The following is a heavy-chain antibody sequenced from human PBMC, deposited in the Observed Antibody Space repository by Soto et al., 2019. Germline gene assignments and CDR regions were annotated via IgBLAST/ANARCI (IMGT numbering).Heavy chain of an antibody. D-gene: IGHD2-2*01. CDR1: GGSISSGGYS. V-gene: IGHV4-30-2*01. CDR3: ARRLTYCSSTSCYLSAWFDP. Sequence: SETLSLTCAVSGGSISSGGYSWSWIRQPPGKGLEWIGYIYHSGSTYYNPSLKSRVTISVDRSKNQFSLKLSSVTAADTAVYYCARRLTYCSSTSCYLSAWFDPWGQGTLVTVSS. CDR2: IYHSGST. J-gene: IGHJ5*02.